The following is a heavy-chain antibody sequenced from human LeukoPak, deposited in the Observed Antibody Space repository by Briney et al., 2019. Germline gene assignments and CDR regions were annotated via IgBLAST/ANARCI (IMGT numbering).Heavy chain of an antibody. D-gene: IGHD3-9*01. CDR1: GGSISSSSYY. CDR3: ARTYYDILTGYSIFDY. Sequence: RSETLSLTCTVSGGSISSSSYYWGWIRQPPGKGLEWIGSIYYSGSTYYNPSLKSRVTISVDTSKNQFSLKLSSVTAADTAVYYCARTYYDILTGYSIFDYWGQGTLVTVSS. CDR2: IYYSGST. J-gene: IGHJ4*02. V-gene: IGHV4-39*07.